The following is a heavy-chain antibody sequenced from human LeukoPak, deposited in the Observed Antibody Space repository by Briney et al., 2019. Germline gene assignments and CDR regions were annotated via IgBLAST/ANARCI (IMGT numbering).Heavy chain of an antibody. J-gene: IGHJ4*02. CDR2: IYPGDSDT. Sequence: PGESLKISCKGSGYSFTSYWIGWVRQMPGKGLEWMGIIYPGDSDTRYSPSFQGQVTISADNSISTAYLQWSSLKASDTAMYYCATLPLYDILTRGPYYFKFWGQGTLVTVSS. CDR1: GYSFTSYW. V-gene: IGHV5-51*01. D-gene: IGHD3-9*01. CDR3: ATLPLYDILTRGPYYFKF.